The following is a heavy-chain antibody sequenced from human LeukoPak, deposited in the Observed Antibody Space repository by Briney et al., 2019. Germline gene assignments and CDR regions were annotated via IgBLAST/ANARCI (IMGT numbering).Heavy chain of an antibody. J-gene: IGHJ3*02. D-gene: IGHD2-2*01. Sequence: GGSLRLSCAASGFTFSGYSMNWVRQAPGKGLEWVSYITAGSRTIYYADSVKGRFTISRDNSKNTLYLQMNSLRAEDTAVYYCAVDCSSPSCYGQSAFDIWGQGTMVTVSS. CDR1: GFTFSGYS. CDR2: ITAGSRTI. V-gene: IGHV3-48*01. CDR3: AVDCSSPSCYGQSAFDI.